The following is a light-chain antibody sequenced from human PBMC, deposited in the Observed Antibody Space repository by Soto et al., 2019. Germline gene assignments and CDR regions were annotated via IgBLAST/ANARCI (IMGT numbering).Light chain of an antibody. CDR2: DAS. J-gene: IGKJ1*01. CDR1: QSISTR. Sequence: DIQMTQSPSTVSASVGDTVTITCRASQSISTRLAWYQQKAGKAPKVLIYDASRLESGVPSRFSGSGSGTEFTLTISRLQXXXXASYYCQQYDSYSWTFDQGTKVEIK. V-gene: IGKV1-5*01. CDR3: QQYDSYSWT.